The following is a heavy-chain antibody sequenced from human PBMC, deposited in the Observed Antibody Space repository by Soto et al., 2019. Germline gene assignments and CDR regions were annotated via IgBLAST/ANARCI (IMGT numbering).Heavy chain of an antibody. J-gene: IGHJ6*02. D-gene: IGHD1-1*01. CDR2: ISYDGSNK. CDR1: GFTFSSYG. CDR3: AKDREHPLRALGRKVHYYGMDV. Sequence: GESLKISCAASGFTFSSYGMHWVRQAPGKGLEWVAVISYDGSNKYYADSVKGRFTISRDNSKNTLYLQMNSLRAEDTAVYYCAKDREHPLRALGRKVHYYGMDVWGQGTTVTVSS. V-gene: IGHV3-30*18.